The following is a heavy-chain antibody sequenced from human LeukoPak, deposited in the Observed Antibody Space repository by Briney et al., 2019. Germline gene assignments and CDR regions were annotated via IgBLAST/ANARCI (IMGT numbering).Heavy chain of an antibody. CDR2: IRYDGSNK. CDR1: GFTFSSYG. V-gene: IGHV3-30*02. D-gene: IGHD3-16*01. Sequence: GGSLRLSCAASGFTFSSYGMHWVRQAPGKGLEWVAFIRYDGSNKYYADSVKGRFTISRDNAKNSLYLQMNSLRAEDTAVYYCARDWAHYYYMDVWGKGTTVTVSS. CDR3: ARDWAHYYYMDV. J-gene: IGHJ6*03.